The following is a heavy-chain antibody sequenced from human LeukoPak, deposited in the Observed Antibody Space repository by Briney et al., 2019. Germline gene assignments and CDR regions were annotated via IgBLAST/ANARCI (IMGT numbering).Heavy chain of an antibody. J-gene: IGHJ4*02. V-gene: IGHV6-1*01. CDR1: GDSVSSNSAA. CDR2: TYYRSKWYN. Sequence: SQTLSLTCAISGDSVSSNSAAWDWIRQSPSRGLEWLGRTYYRSKWYNDYAESVKSRISINPDTSKNQFSLQLNSVTPEDTAVYYCARDQYSSDSTPGFDYWGQGTLVTVSS. CDR3: ARDQYSSDSTPGFDY. D-gene: IGHD6-19*01.